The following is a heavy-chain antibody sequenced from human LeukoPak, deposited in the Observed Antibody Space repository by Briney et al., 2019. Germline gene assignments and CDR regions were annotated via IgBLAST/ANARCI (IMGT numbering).Heavy chain of an antibody. D-gene: IGHD3-9*01. Sequence: ASVKVSCKASGYTFTGYYMHWVRQAPGQGLEWMGWINPNSGGTNYAQKFQSRVTMTRDTSISTAYMELSRLRSDDTAVYYCARAIPYDILTGYYFSGMDVWGQGTTVTVSS. CDR3: ARAIPYDILTGYYFSGMDV. J-gene: IGHJ6*02. CDR1: GYTFTGYY. V-gene: IGHV1-2*02. CDR2: INPNSGGT.